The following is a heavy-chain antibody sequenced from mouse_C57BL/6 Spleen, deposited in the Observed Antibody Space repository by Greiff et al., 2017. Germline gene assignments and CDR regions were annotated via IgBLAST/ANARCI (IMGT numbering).Heavy chain of an antibody. V-gene: IGHV1-82*01. CDR1: GYAFSSSW. Sequence: VQLQQSGPELVKPGASVKISCKASGYAFSSSWMNWVKQRPGKGLEWIGRIYPGDGGTNYNGKFKGKATLTADKSSSTAYRKLSSLTSEDSAVYVCAREDYCGSSYDYYAMDYWGKGTSVTVSS. CDR3: AREDYCGSSYDYYAMDY. D-gene: IGHD1-1*01. CDR2: IYPGDGGT. J-gene: IGHJ4*01.